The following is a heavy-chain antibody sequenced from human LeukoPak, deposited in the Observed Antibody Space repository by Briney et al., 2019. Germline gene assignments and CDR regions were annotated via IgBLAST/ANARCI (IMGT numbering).Heavy chain of an antibody. V-gene: IGHV4-39*07. J-gene: IGHJ6*02. CDR2: IYDSGST. CDR3: ARVDTAMVTSYGMDV. Sequence: SETLSLTCTVSGGSIRSSYYYWGWIRQPPGKGLEWIGSIYDSGSTYYNPSLKSRVTISVDTSKNQFSLKLNSVTAADTAVYYCARVDTAMVTSYGMDVWGQGTTVTVSS. CDR1: GGSIRSSYYY. D-gene: IGHD5-18*01.